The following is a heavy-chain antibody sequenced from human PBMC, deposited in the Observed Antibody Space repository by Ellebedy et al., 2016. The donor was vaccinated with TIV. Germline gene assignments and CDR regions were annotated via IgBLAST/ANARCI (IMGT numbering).Heavy chain of an antibody. CDR2: IGTSGDT. CDR1: GFTFSTYD. D-gene: IGHD3-16*01. Sequence: GESLKISXAASGFTFSTYDMHWVRQETGKGLEWVSAIGTSGDTYYPGSVKGRFTISRDNAKNALYLQMHSLRGGDTAVYFCASGGSDAFDIWGQGTMVTVSS. J-gene: IGHJ3*02. V-gene: IGHV3-13*01. CDR3: ASGGSDAFDI.